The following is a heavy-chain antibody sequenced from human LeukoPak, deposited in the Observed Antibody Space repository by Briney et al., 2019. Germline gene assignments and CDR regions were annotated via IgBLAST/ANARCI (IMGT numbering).Heavy chain of an antibody. CDR1: GFTFISYS. D-gene: IGHD5-18*01. CDR3: ARDRYSYGPGFDY. V-gene: IGHV3-48*01. Sequence: PGGSLRLSCAASGFTFISYSMNWVRQAPGKGLEWVSYISSSSSTIYYADSVKGRFTISRDNAKNSLYLQMNSLRAEDTAVYYCARDRYSYGPGFDYWGQGTLVTVSS. J-gene: IGHJ4*02. CDR2: ISSSSSTI.